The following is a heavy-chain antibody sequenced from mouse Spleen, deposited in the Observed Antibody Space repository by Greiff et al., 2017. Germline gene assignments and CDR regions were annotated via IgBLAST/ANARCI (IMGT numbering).Heavy chain of an antibody. CDR3: ARSSPPFAY. CDR1: GYTFTDYW. Sequence: QVQLQQPGAELVMPGASVKMSCKASGYTFTDYWMHWVKQRPGQGLEWIGAIDTSDSYTSYNQKFKGKATLTVDESSSTAYMQLNSLTSEDSAVYYCARSSPPFAYWGQGTLVTVSA. CDR2: IDTSDSYT. J-gene: IGHJ3*01. V-gene: IGHV1-69*01.